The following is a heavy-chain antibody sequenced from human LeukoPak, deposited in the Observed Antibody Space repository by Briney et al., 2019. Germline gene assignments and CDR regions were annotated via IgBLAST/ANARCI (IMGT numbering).Heavy chain of an antibody. CDR1: GGSISSYY. CDR3: ARHKSGYVAKRAFDI. V-gene: IGHV4-59*08. Sequence: PSETLSLTCTVSGGSISSYYWSWIRQPPGKGLEYIGYIHYSGSTNYSPSLKSRLTISVDTSNKQFSLKLSSVTAADTALYYCARHKSGYVAKRAFDIWGQGTMVTVSS. J-gene: IGHJ3*02. D-gene: IGHD5-12*01. CDR2: IHYSGST.